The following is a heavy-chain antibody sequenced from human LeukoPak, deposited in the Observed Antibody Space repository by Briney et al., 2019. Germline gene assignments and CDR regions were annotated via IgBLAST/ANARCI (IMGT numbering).Heavy chain of an antibody. D-gene: IGHD1-26*01. CDR3: TRDDRRIEWDWFVP. CDR1: GCTFICYA. J-gene: IGHJ5*02. CDR2: IFPIFGTA. V-gene: IGHV1-69*06. Sequence: SVKVSCKASGCTFICYAIRWLRQAPGQGVEWMGGIFPIFGTANYAQKFQGRVTFTADKSTTTAYMMLSSLTSEDTAVYCCTRDDRRIEWDWFVPSGQGSQVTAAS.